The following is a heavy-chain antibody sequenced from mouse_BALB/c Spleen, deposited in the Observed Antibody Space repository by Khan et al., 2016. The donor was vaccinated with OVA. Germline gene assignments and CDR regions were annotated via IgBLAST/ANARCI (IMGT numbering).Heavy chain of an antibody. D-gene: IGHD2-1*01. V-gene: IGHV5-9-1*01. CDR2: ISRAATYT. J-gene: IGHJ3*01. Sequence: EVELVESGGGLVEPGGSLKLSCAASGFTFSSFVMSWVRQTPEKRLEWVATISRAATYTYYPDSVKGRFTISRDNAKNTLYLQMNSRRSDDTAIYYCTNGNYGWFAYWGQGTLVTVST. CDR3: TNGNYGWFAY. CDR1: GFTFSSFV.